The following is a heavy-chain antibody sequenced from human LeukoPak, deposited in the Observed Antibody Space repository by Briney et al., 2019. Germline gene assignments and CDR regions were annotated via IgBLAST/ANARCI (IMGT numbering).Heavy chain of an antibody. CDR2: ISGSGGST. D-gene: IGHD3-10*01. CDR3: AKGPITMVRGVIMKSPYYYGMDV. CDR1: GFTFSSYA. V-gene: IGHV3-23*01. Sequence: PGRSLRLSCAASGFTFSSYAMSWVRQAPGKGLEWVSAISGSGGSTYYADSVKGRFTISRDNSKNTLYLQMNSLRAEDTAVYYCAKGPITMVRGVIMKSPYYYGMDVWGQGTTVTVSS. J-gene: IGHJ6*02.